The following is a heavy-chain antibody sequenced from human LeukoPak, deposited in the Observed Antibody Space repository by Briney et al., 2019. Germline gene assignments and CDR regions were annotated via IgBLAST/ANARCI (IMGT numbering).Heavy chain of an antibody. CDR2: INYNGDNT. CDR3: ARFTGDRFDY. CDR1: GFTFSRYW. V-gene: IGHV3-64*01. J-gene: IGHJ4*02. Sequence: PGGSLRLSCAASGFTFSRYWMSWVRQAPGKGLEYVSAINYNGDNTYYGNSVKGRFTISRDNSKNTLYLQMGSLRAEDTAVYYCARFTGDRFDYWGQGTLITVSS. D-gene: IGHD7-27*01.